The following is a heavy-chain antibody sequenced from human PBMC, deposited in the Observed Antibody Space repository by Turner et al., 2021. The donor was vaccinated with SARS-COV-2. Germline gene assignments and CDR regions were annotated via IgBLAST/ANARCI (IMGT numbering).Heavy chain of an antibody. J-gene: IGHJ5*02. CDR1: GGPISSSSYY. CDR3: ARHWEVAAAAYLARFDP. CDR2: IYYSGST. Sequence: QLQLQGSGPGLVKPSETLSLTCTVTGGPISSSSYYWGWIRQPPGKGLEWIGSIYYSGSTYYNPSLKSRVTISVDTSKNQFSLKLSSVTAADTAVYYCARHWEVAAAAYLARFDPWGQGTLVTVSS. V-gene: IGHV4-39*01. D-gene: IGHD6-13*01.